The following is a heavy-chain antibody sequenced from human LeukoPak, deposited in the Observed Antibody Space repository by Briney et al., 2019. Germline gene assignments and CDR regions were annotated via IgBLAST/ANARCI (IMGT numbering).Heavy chain of an antibody. J-gene: IGHJ5*02. D-gene: IGHD1-26*01. CDR3: ARETKTIVGATTYNWFDP. CDR2: IKQDGSEK. CDR1: GFTFSSYW. Sequence: GGSLRLSCAASGFTFSSYWMSWVRQAPGKGLEWVANIKQDGSEKYYVDSVKGRFTISRDNAKNSLYLQMNSLRAEDTAVYYCARETKTIVGATTYNWFDPWGQGTLVTVSS. V-gene: IGHV3-7*01.